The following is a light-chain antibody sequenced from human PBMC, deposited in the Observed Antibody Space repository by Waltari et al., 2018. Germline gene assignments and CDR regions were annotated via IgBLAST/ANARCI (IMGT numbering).Light chain of an antibody. CDR2: DVS. V-gene: IGLV2-14*01. Sequence: QSALTQPASVSGSPGQSITISCTGTSSDVGGYKYVSWYQQHPGNAPKVMIYDVSKRPSGVSNRFSGSKSGNTASLTISGLQAEDEADYYCSSYTSSSTVVFGGGTKLTVL. CDR3: SSYTSSSTVV. J-gene: IGLJ2*01. CDR1: SSDVGGYKY.